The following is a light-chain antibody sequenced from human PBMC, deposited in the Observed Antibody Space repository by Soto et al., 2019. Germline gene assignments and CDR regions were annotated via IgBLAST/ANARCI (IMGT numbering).Light chain of an antibody. J-gene: IGLJ1*01. CDR1: SSDVGGYNY. CDR3: SSYTRSTTRV. Sequence: QSALTQPASVSGSPGQSITISCTGTSSDVGGYNYVSWYQQHPGKAPKVMIYDVSDRPSGVSNRFSGSKSGNTASLTISGLQAEDEGDYYCSSYTRSTTRVFGTGTKVTV. CDR2: DVS. V-gene: IGLV2-14*01.